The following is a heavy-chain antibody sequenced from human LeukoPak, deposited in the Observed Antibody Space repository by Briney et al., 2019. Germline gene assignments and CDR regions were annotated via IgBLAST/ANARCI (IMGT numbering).Heavy chain of an antibody. CDR2: ISYDGSNK. Sequence: GGSLRLSCAASGFTFSSYSMNWVRQAPGKGLEWVAVISYDGSNKYYADSVKGRFTISRDNSKNTLYLQMNSLRAEDTAVYYCAKDIENYYGPSVDYWGQGTLVTVSS. J-gene: IGHJ4*02. D-gene: IGHD3-10*01. V-gene: IGHV3-30*18. CDR1: GFTFSSYS. CDR3: AKDIENYYGPSVDY.